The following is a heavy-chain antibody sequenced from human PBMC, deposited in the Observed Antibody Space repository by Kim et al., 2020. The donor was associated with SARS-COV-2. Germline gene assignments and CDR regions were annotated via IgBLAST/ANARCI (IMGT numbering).Heavy chain of an antibody. Sequence: ADSVKGRFTLSRDNSKNTLYLQMNSLRAEDTAVYYCARAGSGSYYYGMDVWGQGTTVTVSS. J-gene: IGHJ6*02. D-gene: IGHD1-26*01. CDR3: ARAGSGSYYYGMDV. V-gene: IGHV3-30*01.